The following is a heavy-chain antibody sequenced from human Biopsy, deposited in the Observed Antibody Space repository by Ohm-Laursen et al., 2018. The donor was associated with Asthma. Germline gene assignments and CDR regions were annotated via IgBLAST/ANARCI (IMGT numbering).Heavy chain of an antibody. Sequence: SLRLSCAASGFTVSRDHMFWVRQAPGKGLECVSVIYSDGTSHTADSVRGRFTISRDFSKNTLHLQMHSLRVEDTAVYYCARGDSSGWSHYYFDYWGQGTLVTVSS. D-gene: IGHD6-19*01. CDR1: GFTVSRDH. V-gene: IGHV3-53*01. CDR2: IYSDGTS. CDR3: ARGDSSGWSHYYFDY. J-gene: IGHJ4*02.